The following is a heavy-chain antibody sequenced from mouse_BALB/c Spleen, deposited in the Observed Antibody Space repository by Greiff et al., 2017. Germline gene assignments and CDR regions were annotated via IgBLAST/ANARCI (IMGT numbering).Heavy chain of an antibody. Sequence: VMLVESGPGLVAPSQSLSITCTVSGFSLTSYGVHWVRQPPGKGLEWLGVIWAGGSTNYNSALMSRLSISKDNSKSQVFLKMNSLQTDDTAMYYCARGLRVERYYFDYWGQGTTLTVSS. CDR3: ARGLRVERYYFDY. CDR2: IWAGGST. J-gene: IGHJ2*01. V-gene: IGHV2-9*02. D-gene: IGHD1-1*01. CDR1: GFSLTSYG.